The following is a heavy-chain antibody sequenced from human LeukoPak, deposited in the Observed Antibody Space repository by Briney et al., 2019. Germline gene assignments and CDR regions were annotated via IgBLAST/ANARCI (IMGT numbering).Heavy chain of an antibody. Sequence: GGSLRLSCAASGFTFSAYALHWVRQAPGKGLEWVTFISYDGSNTYYADSVKGRFTISRDNSKNTLYLQMNSLRSEDTAVYYCARDAGSSASYPDYWGQGTLVTVSS. CDR3: ARDAGSSASYPDY. D-gene: IGHD1-26*01. J-gene: IGHJ4*02. CDR1: GFTFSAYA. V-gene: IGHV3-30-3*01. CDR2: ISYDGSNT.